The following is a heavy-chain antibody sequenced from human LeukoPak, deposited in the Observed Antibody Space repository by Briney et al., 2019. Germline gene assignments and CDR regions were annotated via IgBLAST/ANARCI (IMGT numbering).Heavy chain of an antibody. CDR1: GYTFTSYA. J-gene: IGHJ5*01. D-gene: IGHD2-21*02. CDR3: ASSPKPVVVTATTSFDS. Sequence: EASVTVSFKASGYTFTSYAMHWVRQAPGQRLEWMGWINAGNGNTKYSQKFQGRVTITRDTSASTAYMELSSLRSEDTAVYYCASSPKPVVVTATTSFDSWGQGTLVTVSS. CDR2: INAGNGNT. V-gene: IGHV1-3*01.